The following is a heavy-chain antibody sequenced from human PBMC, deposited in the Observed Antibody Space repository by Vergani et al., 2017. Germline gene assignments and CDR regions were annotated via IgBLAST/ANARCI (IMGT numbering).Heavy chain of an antibody. V-gene: IGHV4-34*02. CDR3: ARHDSGHYDSSYYGLDV. Sequence: QVQLQQWGAGVVKPSGTLSLTCAVFGESFSSFYWSWIRQPPGKGLEWIGEINNDGHTNYNPSLESRVSISVDTSKNQFSLKLSSVTAADSAVYYCARHDSGHYDSSYYGLDVWGQGTTVTVSS. J-gene: IGHJ6*02. CDR1: GESFSSFY. CDR2: INNDGHT. D-gene: IGHD3-16*01.